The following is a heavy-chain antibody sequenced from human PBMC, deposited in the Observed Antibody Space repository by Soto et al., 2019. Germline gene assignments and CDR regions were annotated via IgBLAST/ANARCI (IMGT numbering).Heavy chain of an antibody. CDR2: IYYSGST. CDR1: GGSISSYY. CDR3: AGLYPYESSGYHLNY. D-gene: IGHD3-22*01. V-gene: IGHV4-59*08. J-gene: IGHJ4*02. Sequence: PSETLSLTCTVSGGSISSYYWSRIRQPPGKGLEWIGYIYYSGSTNYNPSLKSRVTISVDTSKNQFSLKLSSVTAADTAVFYCAGLYPYESSGYHLNYWGQGALVTV.